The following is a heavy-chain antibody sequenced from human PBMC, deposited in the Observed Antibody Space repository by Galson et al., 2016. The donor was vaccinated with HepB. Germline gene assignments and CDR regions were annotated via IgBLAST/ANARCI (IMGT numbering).Heavy chain of an antibody. CDR3: ARQPLHSYGRAYLDL. V-gene: IGHV5-51*01. J-gene: IGHJ4*02. Sequence: QSGAEVKKPGEPLRISCEASGYSFARFWIGWVRQLPGKGLEWMGIIYPGDSDARYSPSLQGQVTISVDKSINTAYLQWSSLKASDTAMYYCARQPLHSYGRAYLDLWGQGTLVTVSS. CDR2: IYPGDSDA. D-gene: IGHD5-18*01. CDR1: GYSFARFW.